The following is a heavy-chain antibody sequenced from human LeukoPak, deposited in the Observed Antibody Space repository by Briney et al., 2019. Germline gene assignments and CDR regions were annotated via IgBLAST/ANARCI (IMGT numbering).Heavy chain of an antibody. CDR2: IYPGDSDT. CDR1: GYSFTSYW. CDR3: ARDANYDILTGYRSDAYDI. J-gene: IGHJ3*02. V-gene: IGHV5-51*01. D-gene: IGHD3-9*01. Sequence: GESLKISCKGSGYSFTSYWIGWVRQMPGKGLEWIGIIYPGDSDTRYSPSFQGQVTISADKSISTAYLQWSSLKASDTAMYYCARDANYDILTGYRSDAYDIWGQGTMVTVSS.